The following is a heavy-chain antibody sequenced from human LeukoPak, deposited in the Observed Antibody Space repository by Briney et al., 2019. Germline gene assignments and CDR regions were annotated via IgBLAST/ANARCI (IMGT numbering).Heavy chain of an antibody. Sequence: ATLKLSCKNTPGTLTRYGVSNVRPSAPKGLARVGWRNAKSGNTGYAQKFQGRVTMTRNTSISRAYMELSSLRSEDMAVYYCERGRVHVRWFGELFGGFDYWGQGTLVTVSS. CDR3: ERGRVHVRWFGELFGGFDY. J-gene: IGHJ4*02. CDR1: PGTLTRYG. V-gene: IGHV1-8*01. CDR2: RNAKSGNT. D-gene: IGHD3-10*01.